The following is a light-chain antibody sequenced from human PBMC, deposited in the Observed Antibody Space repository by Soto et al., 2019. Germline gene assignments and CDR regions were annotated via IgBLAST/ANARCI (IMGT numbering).Light chain of an antibody. Sequence: EMMLKQNPATLSVSPGGIATLSCVASQAVSSNWLAWYQQKPGQAPRLLVSGASGRATGVPDRFSGSGSGTDFTLTIDRLESEDFAVYFCQQYGHLPWTFGQGTKVDIK. CDR1: QAVSSNW. CDR2: GAS. CDR3: QQYGHLPWT. J-gene: IGKJ1*01. V-gene: IGKV3-20*01.